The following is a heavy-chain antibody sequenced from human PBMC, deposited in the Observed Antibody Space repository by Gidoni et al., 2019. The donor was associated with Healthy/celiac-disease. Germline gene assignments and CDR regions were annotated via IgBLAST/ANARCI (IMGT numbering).Heavy chain of an antibody. D-gene: IGHD4-17*01. Sequence: EVQLVESGGGLVPPGGSLRLSCAASGFTFSSYWMHSVRQAPGKGLVWVSRINSDGSSTSYEDSVKGRFTIYRDNAKNTLYLQMNSLRAEDTAVYYCARDPSHRIPTVTTYDYYYGMDVWGQGTTVTVSS. V-gene: IGHV3-74*01. J-gene: IGHJ6*02. CDR1: GFTFSSYW. CDR2: INSDGSST. CDR3: ARDPSHRIPTVTTYDYYYGMDV.